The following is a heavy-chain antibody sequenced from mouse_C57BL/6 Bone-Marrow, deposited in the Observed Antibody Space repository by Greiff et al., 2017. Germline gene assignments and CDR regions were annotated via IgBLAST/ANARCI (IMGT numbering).Heavy chain of an antibody. V-gene: IGHV1-53*01. Sequence: QVQLQQPGTELVKPGASVKLSCKASGYTFTSYWMHWVKQRPGQGLEWIGNINPSNGGTNYNEKFKSKATLTVDKSSSTAYMQRSSLTSEDSAVYYCARGLIIITTVVPYWGQGTTLTVSS. CDR2: INPSNGGT. J-gene: IGHJ2*01. D-gene: IGHD1-1*01. CDR3: ARGLIIITTVVPY. CDR1: GYTFTSYW.